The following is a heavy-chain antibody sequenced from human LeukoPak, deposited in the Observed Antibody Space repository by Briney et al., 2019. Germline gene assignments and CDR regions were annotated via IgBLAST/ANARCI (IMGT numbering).Heavy chain of an antibody. CDR3: ARSQGYCSGDSCLQGDWFDP. V-gene: IGHV5-51*01. Sequence: GESLKISCKGSGYSFRSYWIGWVRQMPGKGLEWMGIIYPGDSVTIYSPSFQGQVTISVDKPISTAYLQWSSLKASDTAMYYCARSQGYCSGDSCLQGDWFDPWGQGTLVTVSS. CDR2: IYPGDSVT. D-gene: IGHD2-15*01. CDR1: GYSFRSYW. J-gene: IGHJ5*02.